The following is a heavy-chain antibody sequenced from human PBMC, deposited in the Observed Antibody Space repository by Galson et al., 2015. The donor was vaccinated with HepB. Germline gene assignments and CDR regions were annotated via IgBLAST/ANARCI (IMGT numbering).Heavy chain of an antibody. D-gene: IGHD6-19*01. Sequence: SVKVSCKASGGTFSSYAISWVRQAPGQGLEWMGGIIPIFGRANYAQKFQGRVTITADESTSTAYMELSSLRSEDTAVYYCARDRGLPVAGTNYFDYWGQGTLVTVSS. CDR2: IIPIFGRA. V-gene: IGHV1-69*13. CDR3: ARDRGLPVAGTNYFDY. CDR1: GGTFSSYA. J-gene: IGHJ4*02.